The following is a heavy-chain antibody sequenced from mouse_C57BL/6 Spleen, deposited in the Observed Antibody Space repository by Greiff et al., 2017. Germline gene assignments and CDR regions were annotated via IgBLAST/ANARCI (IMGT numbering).Heavy chain of an antibody. J-gene: IGHJ2*01. Sequence: VKVVESGAELARPGASVKLSCKASGYTFTSYGISWVKQRTGQGLEWIGEIYPRRGNTYYNEKFKGKATLTADKSSSTAYMELRSLTSEDSAVYFCARGDPWGQGTTLTVSS. CDR3: ARGDP. CDR2: IYPRRGNT. D-gene: IGHD3-3*01. V-gene: IGHV1-81*01. CDR1: GYTFTSYG.